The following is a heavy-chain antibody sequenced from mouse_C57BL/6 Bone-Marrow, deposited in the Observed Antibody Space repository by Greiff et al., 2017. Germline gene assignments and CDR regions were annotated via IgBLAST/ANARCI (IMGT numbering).Heavy chain of an antibody. V-gene: IGHV1-82*01. D-gene: IGHD2-4*01. Sequence: QVQLQQSGPELVKPGASVKISCKASGYAFSSSWMNWVKQRPGKGLEWIGRIYPGDGDTNYNGKFKGKATLTADKSSSTAYMQLSSLTSEDSAVYFCARSSIYYDYVYFDDWGQGTTLTVSS. CDR3: ARSSIYYDYVYFDD. J-gene: IGHJ2*01. CDR1: GYAFSSSW. CDR2: IYPGDGDT.